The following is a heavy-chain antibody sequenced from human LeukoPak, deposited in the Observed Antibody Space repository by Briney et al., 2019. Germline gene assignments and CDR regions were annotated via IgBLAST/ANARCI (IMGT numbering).Heavy chain of an antibody. CDR1: GSHFTSYW. J-gene: IGHJ3*02. CDR2: IYPGDSDT. CDR3: ARQYDIVGTMGAFDI. Sequence: GGPLQISWKGSGSHFTSYWIGGGRQMPGKGLEGMGIIYPGDSDTRYSPACQGEVTMSAEKSSSTAYLHWTSLKASDTAMYFCARQYDIVGTMGAFDIWGQGTMVTVSS. V-gene: IGHV5-51*01. D-gene: IGHD5-12*01.